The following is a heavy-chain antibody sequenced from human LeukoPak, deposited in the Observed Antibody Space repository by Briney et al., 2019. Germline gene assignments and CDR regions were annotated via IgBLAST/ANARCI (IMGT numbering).Heavy chain of an antibody. CDR3: ARDGTHDYGDYGAFDI. CDR1: GGSISTDYYL. Sequence: PSETLSLTCAVSGGSISTDYYLWSWIRQPAGKGLEWIGRISTSGTTNYNPSLESRVTMSLDTSKSQFSLKLSSVTAADTAVYYCARDGTHDYGDYGAFDIWGQGTMVTVSS. J-gene: IGHJ3*02. V-gene: IGHV4-61*02. CDR2: ISTSGTT. D-gene: IGHD4-17*01.